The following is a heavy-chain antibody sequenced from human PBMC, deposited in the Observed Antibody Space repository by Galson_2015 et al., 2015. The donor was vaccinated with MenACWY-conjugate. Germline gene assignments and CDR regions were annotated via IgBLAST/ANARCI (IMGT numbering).Heavy chain of an antibody. V-gene: IGHV3-30*18. CDR2: ISYDGSNK. CDR1: GFTFSSYG. J-gene: IGHJ4*02. Sequence: SLRLSCAASGFTFSSYGMHWVRQAPGKGLEWVAVISYDGSNKYYADSVKGRFTISRDNSKNTLYLQMNSLRAEDTAVYYCAKGSIAATNEYYFDYWGQGTLVTVSS. CDR3: AKGSIAATNEYYFDY. D-gene: IGHD6-6*01.